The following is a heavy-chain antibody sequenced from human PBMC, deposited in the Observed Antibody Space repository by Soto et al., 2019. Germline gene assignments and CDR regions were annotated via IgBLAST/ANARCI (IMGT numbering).Heavy chain of an antibody. CDR1: GGTFSSYS. D-gene: IGHD1-26*01. CDR2: IIPIFGTA. J-gene: IGHJ4*02. CDR3: ARDGGSHSGGIDY. V-gene: IGHV1-69*01. Sequence: QVQLVQSGAEVKKPGSSVKVSCKASGGTFSSYSINWVRQAPGQGLEWMGEIIPIFGTANYAQKFQGRVTITADASTSTASMELRSLRSEDTAVYYCARDGGSHSGGIDYWGQGNLVTVSS.